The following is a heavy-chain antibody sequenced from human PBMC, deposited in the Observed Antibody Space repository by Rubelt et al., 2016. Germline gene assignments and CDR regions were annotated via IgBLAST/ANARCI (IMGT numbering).Heavy chain of an antibody. CDR1: GFTFSNAW. CDR2: IKSKTDGGTT. Sequence: EVQLVESGGGLVKPGGSLRLSCAASGFTFSNAWMNWVRQAPGKGLEWVGRIKSKTDGGTTDYAAPVKVRLTISRDDSKNTLYLQMNSLKTEDTAVYYCTTDTAMDNDFDYWGQGTLVTVSS. D-gene: IGHD5-18*01. CDR3: TTDTAMDNDFDY. V-gene: IGHV3-15*07. J-gene: IGHJ4*02.